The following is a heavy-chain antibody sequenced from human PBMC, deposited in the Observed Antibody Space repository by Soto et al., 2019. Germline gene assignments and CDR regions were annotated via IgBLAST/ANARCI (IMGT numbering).Heavy chain of an antibody. V-gene: IGHV4-30-4*01. CDR2: IYYSGST. Sequence: PSETLSLTCTVSGGSISSGDYYWSWIRQPPGKGLEWIGYIYYSGSTYYNPSLKSRVTISVDRSKNQFSLKLSSVTAADTAVYYCARVAPHRGGLGATRLIRYYFDYWGQGTLVTVSS. CDR3: ARVAPHRGGLGATRLIRYYFDY. D-gene: IGHD1-26*01. J-gene: IGHJ4*02. CDR1: GGSISSGDYY.